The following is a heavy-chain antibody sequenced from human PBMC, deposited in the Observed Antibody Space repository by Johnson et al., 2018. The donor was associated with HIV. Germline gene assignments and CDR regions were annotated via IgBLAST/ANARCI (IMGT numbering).Heavy chain of an antibody. CDR3: AREGFIPVLLRGGAFDI. Sequence: QVQLVESGGGVVQSGRSLRLSCAASGFTFSSYAMHWVRQAPGKGLEWVAVISYDGNNKYYTDSVKGRFTISRDNAKNSLYLQMNSLRAEDTAVYYCAREGFIPVLLRGGAFDIWGQGTMVTVSS. CDR2: ISYDGNNK. V-gene: IGHV3-30-3*01. D-gene: IGHD3-10*01. J-gene: IGHJ3*02. CDR1: GFTFSSYA.